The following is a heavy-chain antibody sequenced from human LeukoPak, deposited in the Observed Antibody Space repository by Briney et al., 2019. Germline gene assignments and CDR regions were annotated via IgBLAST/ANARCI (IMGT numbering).Heavy chain of an antibody. CDR1: GGSISSYY. D-gene: IGHD5-18*01. Sequence: PSETLSLTCTVSGGSISSYYWSWIRQPPGKGLEWIGYIYDSGSTNYNPSLKSRVTISVDTSKNQFSLKLSSVTAADTAVYYCATTRGYSYGTTDYWGQGTLVTVSS. V-gene: IGHV4-4*08. J-gene: IGHJ4*02. CDR2: IYDSGST. CDR3: ATTRGYSYGTTDY.